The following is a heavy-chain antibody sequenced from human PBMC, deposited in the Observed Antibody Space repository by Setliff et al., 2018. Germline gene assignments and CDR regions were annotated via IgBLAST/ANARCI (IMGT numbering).Heavy chain of an antibody. CDR2: IYIGGST. CDR3: ARAQWLDPPVYYYLDV. CDR1: GGSISSYY. J-gene: IGHJ6*03. D-gene: IGHD6-19*01. Sequence: SETLSLTCTVSGGSISSYYWSWIRQPAGKGLEWIGHIYIGGSTNYNPSLKSRVTISVDTSKNQFSLKLSSVTAADTAVYYCARAQWLDPPVYYYLDVWAKGTTVTVSS. V-gene: IGHV4-4*07.